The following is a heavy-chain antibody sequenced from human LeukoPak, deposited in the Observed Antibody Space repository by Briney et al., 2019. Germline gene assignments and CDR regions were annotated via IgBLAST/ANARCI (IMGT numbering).Heavy chain of an antibody. J-gene: IGHJ5*02. CDR3: ARGADYVWGSYRCWFDP. D-gene: IGHD3-16*02. Sequence: PSETLSLTCAVYGGSFSGYYWSWIRQPPGKGLEWSGEINHSGSTNYNPSLKSRVTISVDTSKNQFSLKLSSVTAADTAVYYCARGADYVWGSYRCWFDPWGQGTLVTVSS. V-gene: IGHV4-34*01. CDR2: INHSGST. CDR1: GGSFSGYY.